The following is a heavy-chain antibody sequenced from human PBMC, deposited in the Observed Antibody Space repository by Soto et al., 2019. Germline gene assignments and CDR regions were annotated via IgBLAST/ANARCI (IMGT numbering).Heavy chain of an antibody. Sequence: GGSLRLSCAASGFTFSSYWMHWVRQAPGKGPVWVSHINIDGTGTTYADSVKGRFTVSRDNAKNTLYLQMNSLRAEDTAVYYCASDKSITMVPDYWGQGTLVTVSS. CDR1: GFTFSSYW. CDR2: INIDGTGT. CDR3: ASDKSITMVPDY. V-gene: IGHV3-74*01. D-gene: IGHD3-10*01. J-gene: IGHJ4*02.